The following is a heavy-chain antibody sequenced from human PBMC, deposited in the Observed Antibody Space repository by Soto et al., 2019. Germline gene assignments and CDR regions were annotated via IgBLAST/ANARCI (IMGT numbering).Heavy chain of an antibody. D-gene: IGHD1-7*01. CDR1: GFTFSSYG. CDR3: AKDRRAGGNYGFYSDF. J-gene: IGHJ4*02. Sequence: EVQLLESGGGLVQPGGSLRLSCAASGFTFSSYGMTWVRQAPGKGLEWVSFSSATGAGTYYADSVKGRFTISRDNSKNTRYRQMTSLRADDTAVYYCAKDRRAGGNYGFYSDFWGQGALVIVSS. CDR2: SSATGAGT. V-gene: IGHV3-23*01.